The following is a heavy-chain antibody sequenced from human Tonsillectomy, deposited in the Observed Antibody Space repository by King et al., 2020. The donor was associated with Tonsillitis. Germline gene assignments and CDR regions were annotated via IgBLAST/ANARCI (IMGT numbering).Heavy chain of an antibody. CDR3: TRGDDWSGGSCHSYGMDV. Sequence: VQLVESGGGVVQPGRSLRLSCAASGFTFSNYDMHWVRQAPGKGLEWVAVISYDGSNKYYAESVKGRFTISRDNSKNTLFLQMNSLRVEDTAVYYCTRGDDWSGGSCHSYGMDVWGQGATVTVSS. D-gene: IGHD2-15*01. J-gene: IGHJ6*02. CDR2: ISYDGSNK. CDR1: GFTFSNYD. V-gene: IGHV3-33*05.